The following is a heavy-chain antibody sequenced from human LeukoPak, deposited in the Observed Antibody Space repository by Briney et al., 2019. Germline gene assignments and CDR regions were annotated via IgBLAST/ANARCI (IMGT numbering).Heavy chain of an antibody. V-gene: IGHV4-38-2*02. D-gene: IGHD1-26*01. CDR1: GYSISSGYY. CDR3: VKSGGYGLIDY. J-gene: IGHJ4*02. Sequence: SETLSLTCTVSGYSISSGYYWGWIRQPPGKGLEWIGSIYHSGSTYYNPSLKSRVTISVDTSKNQFSLKLSSVTAADTAMYYCVKSGGYGLIDYWGPGTLVTVSS. CDR2: IYHSGST.